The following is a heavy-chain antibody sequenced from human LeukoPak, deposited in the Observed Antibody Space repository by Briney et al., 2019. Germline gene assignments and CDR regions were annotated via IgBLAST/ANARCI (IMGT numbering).Heavy chain of an antibody. CDR1: GFNFGTYW. V-gene: IGHV3-7*01. J-gene: IGHJ1*01. D-gene: IGHD3-22*01. Sequence: GGSLRLSCAASGFNFGTYWMSWVRQAPGKGLEWLANIRQDGSVKFYVDSVKGRFTISRDNAKSSLYLQMNSLRVEDTAVYYCASSHDSSGNDWCQGPLVTVSS. CDR2: IRQDGSVK. CDR3: ASSHDSSGND.